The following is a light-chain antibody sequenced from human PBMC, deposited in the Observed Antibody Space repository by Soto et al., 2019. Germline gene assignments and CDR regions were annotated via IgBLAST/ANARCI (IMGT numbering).Light chain of an antibody. CDR2: AAS. J-gene: IGKJ1*01. V-gene: IGKV1-39*01. Sequence: DIQMTQSPSSLSASVGDRVTITCRASQSISSYLNWYQQKPGKAPKLLIYAASSLQSGVPSRFSGSGSGTDFTLTISSLQPEDFATYYCHQSYSTLWTCGQGTKVEIK. CDR3: HQSYSTLWT. CDR1: QSISSY.